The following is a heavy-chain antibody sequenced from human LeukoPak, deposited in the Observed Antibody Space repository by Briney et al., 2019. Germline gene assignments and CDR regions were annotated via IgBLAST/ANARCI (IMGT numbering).Heavy chain of an antibody. Sequence: ASVKVSCKASGGTFSSYAISWVRQAPGQGLEWMGRIIPILGIANYAQKLQGRVTITADKSTSTAYMELSSLRSEDTAVYYCARARVDGCMHYWGQGTLVTVSS. CDR1: GGTFSSYA. CDR2: IIPILGIA. J-gene: IGHJ4*02. D-gene: IGHD2-8*01. V-gene: IGHV1-69*04. CDR3: ARARVDGCMHY.